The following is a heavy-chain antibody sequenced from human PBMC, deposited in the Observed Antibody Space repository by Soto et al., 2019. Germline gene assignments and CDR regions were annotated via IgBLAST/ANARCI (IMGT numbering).Heavy chain of an antibody. Sequence: SVKVSCKPSGGTFSTYAINWVRQAPGQGLEWMGGIIPIFGTANYAQKFQGRVTITADESTSTAYMEVSSLRSEDTAVYYCAREYVSVASAGQFYFDSWGQGTLVTSPQ. V-gene: IGHV1-69*13. CDR2: IIPIFGTA. D-gene: IGHD6-13*01. J-gene: IGHJ4*02. CDR1: GGTFSTYA. CDR3: AREYVSVASAGQFYFDS.